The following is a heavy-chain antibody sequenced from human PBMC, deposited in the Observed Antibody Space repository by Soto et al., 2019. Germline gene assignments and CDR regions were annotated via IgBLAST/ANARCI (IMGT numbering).Heavy chain of an antibody. CDR1: GYTFTSYG. J-gene: IGHJ6*01. D-gene: IGHD5-18*01. V-gene: IGHV1-18*01. CDR3: ARAPPRRYSHRFQDRKQPHYYYYGMDV. CDR2: VSAYNGNA. Sequence: ASVKFSCKASGYTFTSYGSSWVRQAPGQGLEWMGWVSAYNGNASYAQKLQGRVTMTTDTSTSTAYMELRSLRSGETAVDFGARAPPRRYSHRFQDRKQPHYYYYGMDVWGQGTKGTISS.